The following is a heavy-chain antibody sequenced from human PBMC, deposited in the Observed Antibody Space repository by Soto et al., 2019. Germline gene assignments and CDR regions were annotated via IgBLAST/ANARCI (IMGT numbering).Heavy chain of an antibody. CDR2: VYHSGST. D-gene: IGHD2-2*01. CDR1: VGSISSSNW. CDR3: ARRGGYCSSTSCHSFDY. J-gene: IGHJ4*02. Sequence: QVQLQESGPGLVKPSGTLSLTCAVSVGSISSSNWWRWVRQPPGKGLDWIGEVYHSGSTNYNPSLNSRVTISVGKSKNQFSLKLSSVTAADTAVYYCARRGGYCSSTSCHSFDYWGQGTLVTVSS. V-gene: IGHV4-4*02.